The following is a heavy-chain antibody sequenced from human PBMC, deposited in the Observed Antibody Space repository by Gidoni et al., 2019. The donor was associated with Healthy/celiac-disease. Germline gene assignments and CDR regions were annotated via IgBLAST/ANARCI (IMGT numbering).Heavy chain of an antibody. CDR3: ARVPVAVAGLGWYFDL. CDR2: ISSSSSYT. V-gene: IGHV3-11*05. J-gene: IGHJ2*01. CDR1: GFTFSDYY. Sequence: QVQLVESGGGLVTPGGSLRLSCAASGFTFSDYYMSWIRQGPGKGLEGVSYISSSSSYTNYADEVKGRFTISRDNAKNALNLQMSSMRAEDTAVYYCARVPVAVAGLGWYFDLWGRGTLVTVSS. D-gene: IGHD6-19*01.